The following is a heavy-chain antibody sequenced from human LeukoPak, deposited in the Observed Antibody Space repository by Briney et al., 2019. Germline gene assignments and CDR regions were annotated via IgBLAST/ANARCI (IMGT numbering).Heavy chain of an antibody. CDR3: ARGIWSARTVDYYLDS. D-gene: IGHD2-21*01. V-gene: IGHV1-3*01. CDR2: INAGNGHT. J-gene: IGHJ4*02. Sequence: ASVKASCKASGYTFSNYAIHWVRQAPGQRFEWMGWINAGNGHTKYSQNFQGRVTITRDSSASTAYMELSSLTSEDTAVYYCARGIWSARTVDYYLDSWGQGTLVTVSS. CDR1: GYTFSNYA.